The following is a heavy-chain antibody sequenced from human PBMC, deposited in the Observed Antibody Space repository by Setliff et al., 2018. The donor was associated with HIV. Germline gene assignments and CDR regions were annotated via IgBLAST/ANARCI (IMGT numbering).Heavy chain of an antibody. Sequence: GESLKISCKGSGYSFTTSWISWVRQMPGKGLEWMGITHPVDSDTRYSLSFQGQVTISADKSISTAYLQWSTLKASDTAIYYCARHRHTAAGTLDAFDIWGQGTVVTVSS. CDR2: THPVDSDT. CDR3: ARHRHTAAGTLDAFDI. D-gene: IGHD6-13*01. V-gene: IGHV5-51*01. CDR1: GYSFTTSW. J-gene: IGHJ3*02.